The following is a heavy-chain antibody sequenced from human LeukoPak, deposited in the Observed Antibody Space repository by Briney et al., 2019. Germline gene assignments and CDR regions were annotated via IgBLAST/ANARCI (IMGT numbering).Heavy chain of an antibody. V-gene: IGHV1-69*05. CDR2: IIPIFGTA. CDR1: GGTFSSYA. J-gene: IGHJ4*02. Sequence: GASVKVSCKASGGTFSSYAISWVRQAPGQGLEWMGRIIPIFGTANYAQKFQGRVTITTDESTSTAYMELSSLRSEDTAVYYCAREPYSSGWYCFDYWGQGTLVTVSS. CDR3: AREPYSSGWYCFDY. D-gene: IGHD6-19*01.